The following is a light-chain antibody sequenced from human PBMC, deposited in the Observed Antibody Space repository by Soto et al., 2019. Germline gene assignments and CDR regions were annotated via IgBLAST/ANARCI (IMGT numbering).Light chain of an antibody. CDR2: DVS. CDR1: SSDVGGYNY. J-gene: IGLJ1*01. V-gene: IGLV2-14*03. Sequence: QSALTQPASVSGSPGQSITISCTGTSSDVGGYNYVSWYQHHPVKAPKLIIYDVSNRPSGVSIRFSGSKSDNTASLTISGLQPEDEADYHCSSYTSTSTYVFGTGTKVTVL. CDR3: SSYTSTSTYV.